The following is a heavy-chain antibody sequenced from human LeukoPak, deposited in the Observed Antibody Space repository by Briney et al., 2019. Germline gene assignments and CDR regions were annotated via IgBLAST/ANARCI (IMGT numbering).Heavy chain of an antibody. Sequence: ASVKVSCKASGGTFSSYAISWVRQAPGQGLEWMGRIIPILGIANYAQKFQGRVTITADKSTSTAYMELSSLRSEDTAVYYCARGTNYYGSGSYYRNYYYYGMDVWGQGTTVTVSS. D-gene: IGHD3-10*01. V-gene: IGHV1-69*04. CDR2: IIPILGIA. J-gene: IGHJ6*02. CDR1: GGTFSSYA. CDR3: ARGTNYYGSGSYYRNYYYYGMDV.